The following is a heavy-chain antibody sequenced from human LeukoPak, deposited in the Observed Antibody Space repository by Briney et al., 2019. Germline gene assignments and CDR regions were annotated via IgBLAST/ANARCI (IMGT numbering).Heavy chain of an antibody. J-gene: IGHJ3*02. Sequence: PGGSLRLSCAASGFTFSSYWMSWVRQAPGKGLEWVANIKQDGSNKYYADSVKGRFTISRDNSKNTLYLQVNSLRAEDTAVYYCAKARYNWNDDVDAFDIWGQGTMVTVSS. CDR1: GFTFSSYW. D-gene: IGHD1-1*01. CDR2: IKQDGSNK. V-gene: IGHV3-7*01. CDR3: AKARYNWNDDVDAFDI.